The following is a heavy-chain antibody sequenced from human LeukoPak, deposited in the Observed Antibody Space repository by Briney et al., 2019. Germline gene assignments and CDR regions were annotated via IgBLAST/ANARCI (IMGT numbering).Heavy chain of an antibody. D-gene: IGHD6-19*01. Sequence: SETLSLTCTVSGGSISSYYWSWIRQPPGKGLEWIGYIYHSGSTYYNPSLKSRVTISVDRSKNQFSLKLSSVTAADTAVYYCARDPLASGWYADAFDIWGQGTMVTVSS. CDR1: GGSISSYY. CDR2: IYHSGST. V-gene: IGHV4-59*12. J-gene: IGHJ3*02. CDR3: ARDPLASGWYADAFDI.